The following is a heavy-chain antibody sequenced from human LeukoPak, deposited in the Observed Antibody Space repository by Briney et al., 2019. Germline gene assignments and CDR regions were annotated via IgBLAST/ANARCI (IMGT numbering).Heavy chain of an antibody. CDR2: ISDRGSRT. Sequence: GGSPRLSCAVSGITLSNYGMSWVRQAPGKGLEWVAGISDRGSRTNYADSVKGRFTISTDHPKNTLYLQMNSLRVEDTAVYFCARDKGWLQFHYWGQGTLVTVSS. D-gene: IGHD5-24*01. CDR3: ARDKGWLQFHY. J-gene: IGHJ4*02. V-gene: IGHV3-23*01. CDR1: GITLSNYG.